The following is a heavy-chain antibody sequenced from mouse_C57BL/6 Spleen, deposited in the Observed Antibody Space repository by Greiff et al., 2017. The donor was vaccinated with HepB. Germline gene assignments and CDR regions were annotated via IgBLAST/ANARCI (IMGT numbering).Heavy chain of an antibody. Sequence: EVQLVESGGDLVKPGGSLKLSCAASGFTFSSYGMSWVRQTPDKRLEWVATISSGGSYTYYPDSVKGRFTISRDNAKNNLYLQMSSLKSEDTAMYYCARLGVTGYAMDYWGQGTSVTVSS. CDR2: ISSGGSYT. CDR3: ARLGVTGYAMDY. D-gene: IGHD4-1*01. V-gene: IGHV5-6*01. CDR1: GFTFSSYG. J-gene: IGHJ4*01.